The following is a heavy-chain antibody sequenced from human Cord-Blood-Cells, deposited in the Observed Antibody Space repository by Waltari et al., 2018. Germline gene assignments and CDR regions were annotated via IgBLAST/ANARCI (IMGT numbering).Heavy chain of an antibody. V-gene: IGHV1-8*03. J-gene: IGHJ4*02. CDR1: GYTFTSYD. CDR3: ARLLDPGGDSSSWYLFAY. CDR2: MNPNSCNT. Sequence: QVQLVQSGAEVKKPGASVKVSCKASGYTFTSYDSNWVRQAPGTGLEWMGWMNPNSCNTGYAQKFQGRVTITRNTSISTAYMELSSLRSEDTAVYYCARLLDPGGDSSSWYLFAYWGQGTLVTVSS. D-gene: IGHD6-13*01.